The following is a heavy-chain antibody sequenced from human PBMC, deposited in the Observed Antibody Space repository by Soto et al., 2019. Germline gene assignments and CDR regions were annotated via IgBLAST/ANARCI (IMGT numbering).Heavy chain of an antibody. CDR1: GGSFSGYY. J-gene: IGHJ6*02. Sequence: SETLSLTCAVYGGSFSGYYWSWIRQPPGKGLEWIGEINHSGSTNYNPSLKSRVTISVDTSKNQFSLKLSSVTAADTAVYYCALSPRINLYYYYGMDVWGQGTTVTVS. CDR2: INHSGST. CDR3: ALSPRINLYYYYGMDV. V-gene: IGHV4-34*01.